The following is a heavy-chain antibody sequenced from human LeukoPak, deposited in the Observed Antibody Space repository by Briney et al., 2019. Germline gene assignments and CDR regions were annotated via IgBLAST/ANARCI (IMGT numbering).Heavy chain of an antibody. Sequence: SETLSLTCTVSGGSISSYYWSWIRQPPGKGLEWIGYIYYSGSTNYNPSLKSRVTISVDTSKNQFSLKLSSVTAADTAVYYCARGYSAGSAFDIWGQGTMVTVSS. CDR3: ARGYSAGSAFDI. V-gene: IGHV4-59*01. J-gene: IGHJ3*02. D-gene: IGHD5-12*01. CDR2: IYYSGST. CDR1: GGSISSYY.